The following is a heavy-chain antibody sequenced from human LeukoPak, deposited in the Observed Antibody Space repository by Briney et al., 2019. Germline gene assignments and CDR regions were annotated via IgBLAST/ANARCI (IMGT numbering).Heavy chain of an antibody. Sequence: ASVKVSCKASGYTFTGYYMHWVRQAPGQGLEWMGWINPNSGGTNYAQKFQGRVTMTRDTSISTAYMEPSRLRSDDTAVYYCARGFGPDDFWRDSDYWGQGTLVTVSS. CDR1: GYTFTGYY. V-gene: IGHV1-2*02. D-gene: IGHD3-3*01. CDR2: INPNSGGT. CDR3: ARGFGPDDFWRDSDY. J-gene: IGHJ4*02.